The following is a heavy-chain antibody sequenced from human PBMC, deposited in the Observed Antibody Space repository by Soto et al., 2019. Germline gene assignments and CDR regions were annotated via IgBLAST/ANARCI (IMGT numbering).Heavy chain of an antibody. CDR3: AKIVQSATTY. Sequence: GGSLRLSCAASGFTFSSYAMSWVRQAPGKGLEWVSAIGSYGGGTYYADSVRGRFTISRDNSKNTLYLQMNSLRAEDTAVYYCAKIVQSATTYWGQGALVTVSS. J-gene: IGHJ4*02. V-gene: IGHV3-23*01. D-gene: IGHD4-17*01. CDR2: IGSYGGGT. CDR1: GFTFSSYA.